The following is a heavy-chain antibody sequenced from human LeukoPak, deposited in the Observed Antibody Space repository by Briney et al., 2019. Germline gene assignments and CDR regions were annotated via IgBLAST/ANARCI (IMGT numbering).Heavy chain of an antibody. V-gene: IGHV4-59*08. D-gene: IGHD5-24*01. J-gene: IGHJ5*02. CDR3: ARHTKRYRDGHNCEFDP. CDR2: IYSSGSS. Sequence: SETLSLTCTVSGGSISDYYWSWIRQPPGKGLEWIAYIYSSGSSNYNPSLKSRVTISVDTSKNQFSLKLSSVTAADTAVYYCARHTKRYRDGHNCEFDPWGQGTLVTVSS. CDR1: GGSISDYY.